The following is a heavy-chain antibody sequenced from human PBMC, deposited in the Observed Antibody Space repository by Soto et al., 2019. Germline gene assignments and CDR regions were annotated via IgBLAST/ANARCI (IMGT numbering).Heavy chain of an antibody. Sequence: PGGSLRLSCAASGFTFSSYSMNWVRQAPGKGLEWVSYISSSSSTIYYADSVKGRFTISRDNAKNSLYLQMNSLRAEDTAVYYCASLLSYSYYYYCMDVWCQGTTVIVSS. CDR2: ISSSSSTI. D-gene: IGHD3-10*01. V-gene: IGHV3-48*01. CDR3: ASLLSYSYYYYCMDV. J-gene: IGHJ6*02. CDR1: GFTFSSYS.